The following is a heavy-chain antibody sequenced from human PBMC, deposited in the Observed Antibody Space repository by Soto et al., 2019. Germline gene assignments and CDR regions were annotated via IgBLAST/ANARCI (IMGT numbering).Heavy chain of an antibody. V-gene: IGHV4-4*07. J-gene: IGHJ6*02. Sequence: LSLTCTVSGGSISSYYWSWIRQPAVKGLEWIGRIYTSGSTNYNPSLKSRVTMSVDTSKNQFSLKLSSVTAADTAVYYCARDPNKAGSYYYYGMDVWGQGTTVTVSS. D-gene: IGHD2-15*01. CDR3: ARDPNKAGSYYYYGMDV. CDR2: IYTSGST. CDR1: GGSISSYY.